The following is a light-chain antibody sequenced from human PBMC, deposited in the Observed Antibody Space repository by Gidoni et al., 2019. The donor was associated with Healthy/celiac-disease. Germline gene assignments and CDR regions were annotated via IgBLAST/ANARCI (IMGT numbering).Light chain of an antibody. CDR1: KLGDKY. CDR3: QAWDSSTVV. CDR2: QDS. J-gene: IGLJ2*01. V-gene: IGLV3-1*01. Sequence: YELTQPPSVSVPPGQTASITCSGDKLGDKYACWYQQKPGQSPVLVIYQDSKRPSGIPERFSGSNSGNTATLTISGTQAMDEADYYCQAWDSSTVVFGGGTKLTVL.